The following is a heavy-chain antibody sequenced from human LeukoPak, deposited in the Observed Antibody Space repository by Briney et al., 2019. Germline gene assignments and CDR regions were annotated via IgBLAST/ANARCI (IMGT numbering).Heavy chain of an antibody. CDR1: GGTFSSYA. V-gene: IGHV1-69*13. CDR2: IIPIFGTA. D-gene: IGHD6-19*01. Sequence: SVKVSCKASGGTFSSYAISWVRQAPGQGLEWMGGIIPIFGTANYAQKFQDRVMITADESTSTAYMELSSLRSEDTAVYYCARDPYSSGRGYFDYWGQGTLVTVSS. CDR3: ARDPYSSGRGYFDY. J-gene: IGHJ4*02.